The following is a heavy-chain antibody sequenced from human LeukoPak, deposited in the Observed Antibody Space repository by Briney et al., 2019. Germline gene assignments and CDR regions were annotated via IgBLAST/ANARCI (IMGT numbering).Heavy chain of an antibody. Sequence: SETLSLTCAVSGVSISSSEWWIWFRQPPGKGLEWIGEFHRAGRTRSNPSLKSRVTISMDYSKNQFSLNLTSVTAADTAVYYCARGVFSGYERDWGQGTLVTVSS. D-gene: IGHD5-12*01. V-gene: IGHV4-4*02. J-gene: IGHJ4*02. CDR3: ARGVFSGYERD. CDR1: GVSISSSEW. CDR2: FHRAGRT.